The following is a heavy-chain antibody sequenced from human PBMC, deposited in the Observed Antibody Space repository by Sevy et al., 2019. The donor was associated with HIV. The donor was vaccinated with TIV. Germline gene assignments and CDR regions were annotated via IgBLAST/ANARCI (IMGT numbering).Heavy chain of an antibody. Sequence: SETLSLTCTVSGGSISSYYWSWIRQPPGKALEWIGYVYYSGSTNYNPSLKSRVTLSLDTSKNQFSLRLSSVTAADTAMYYCAGENAWGRGYSWGQGTLVTVSS. CDR2: VYYSGST. CDR3: AGENAWGRGYS. CDR1: GGSISSYY. D-gene: IGHD1-26*01. J-gene: IGHJ4*02. V-gene: IGHV4-59*08.